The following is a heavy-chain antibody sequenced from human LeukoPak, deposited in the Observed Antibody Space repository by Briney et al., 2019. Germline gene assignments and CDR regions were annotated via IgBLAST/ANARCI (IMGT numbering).Heavy chain of an antibody. D-gene: IGHD4-17*01. CDR1: GGSISSSSYY. Sequence: SETLSLTCTVSGGSISSSSYYWGWIRQPPGKGREWIGSIYYSGSTYYNPSLKSRVTISVDTSKNQFSLKLSSVTAADTAVYYCARDYGDYYYYYMDVWGKGTTVTVSS. V-gene: IGHV4-39*07. J-gene: IGHJ6*03. CDR3: ARDYGDYYYYYMDV. CDR2: IYYSGST.